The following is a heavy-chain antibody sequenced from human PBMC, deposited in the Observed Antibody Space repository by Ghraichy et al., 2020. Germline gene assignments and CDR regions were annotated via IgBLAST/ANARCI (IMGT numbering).Heavy chain of an antibody. J-gene: IGHJ4*02. D-gene: IGHD3-16*01. CDR2: LRDSGEFT. CDR1: GFIFNNYA. V-gene: IGHV3-23*01. CDR3: AKSDCGSYGCKLLNS. Sequence: GGSLRLSCAASGFIFNNYAMAWVRLAPGKGLEWVSRLRDSGEFTYYADSVKGRFTISRDNSKNVLFLQMSSLRAEDTATYYCAKSDCGSYGCKLLNSWGQGTLVTVSS.